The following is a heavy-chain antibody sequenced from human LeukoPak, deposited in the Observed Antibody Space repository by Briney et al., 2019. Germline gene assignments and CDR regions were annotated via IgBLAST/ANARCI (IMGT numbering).Heavy chain of an antibody. J-gene: IGHJ4*02. Sequence: SETLSLTCTVSGVSISSYYWSWIRQPPGKGLEWIGHIYCSGSTNYNPSLKSRVTISIDTSKNQFSLRLSSVTAADTAVYYCARGAAGYSYGWGQGTLVTVSS. CDR3: ARGAAGYSYG. CDR1: GVSISSYY. D-gene: IGHD5-18*01. CDR2: IYCSGST. V-gene: IGHV4-59*01.